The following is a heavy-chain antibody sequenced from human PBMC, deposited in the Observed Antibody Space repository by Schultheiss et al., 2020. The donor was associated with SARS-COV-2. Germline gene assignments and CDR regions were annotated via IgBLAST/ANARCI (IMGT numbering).Heavy chain of an antibody. CDR1: GFTVSSNY. J-gene: IGHJ6*02. CDR2: ISGSGGST. D-gene: IGHD6-13*01. CDR3: AKDRWDYYYGVDV. V-gene: IGHV3-23*01. Sequence: GESLKISCAASGFTVSSNYMSWVRQAPGKGLEWVSAISGSGGSTYYADSVKGRFTISRDNSKNTLYLQMNSLRAEDTAVYYCAKDRWDYYYGVDVWGQGTTVTVSS.